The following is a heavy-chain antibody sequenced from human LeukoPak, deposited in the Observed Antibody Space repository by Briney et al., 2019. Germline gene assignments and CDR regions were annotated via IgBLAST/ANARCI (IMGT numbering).Heavy chain of an antibody. J-gene: IGHJ4*02. CDR3: ARLGQTTGFWSGYQSYYFDY. D-gene: IGHD3-3*01. CDR1: GGSISSSSYY. V-gene: IGHV4-39*01. Sequence: SETLSLTCTVSGGSISSSSYYWGWIRQPPGKGLEWIGSIYYSGSTYYNPSLKSRVTISVDTSKNQFSLKLSSVTAADTAVHYCARLGQTTGFWSGYQSYYFDYWGQGTLVTVSS. CDR2: IYYSGST.